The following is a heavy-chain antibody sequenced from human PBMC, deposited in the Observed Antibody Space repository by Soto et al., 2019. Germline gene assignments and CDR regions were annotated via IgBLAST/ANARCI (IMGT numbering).Heavy chain of an antibody. CDR3: ARAQIRDDDFDY. J-gene: IGHJ4*02. CDR1: GYTFTGYY. CDR2: INPNSGGT. D-gene: IGHD1-1*01. Sequence: QVQLVQSGAEVKKPGASAKVSCKASGYTFTGYYMHWVRQAPGQGLEWMGWINPNSGGTNYAQKFEGCVTMNRDTSISTAYMELSRLRSDDTAVYYCARAQIRDDDFDYWGQGTLVTVSS. V-gene: IGHV1-2*04.